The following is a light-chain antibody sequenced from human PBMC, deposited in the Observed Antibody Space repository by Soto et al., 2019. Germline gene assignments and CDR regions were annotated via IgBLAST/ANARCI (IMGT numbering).Light chain of an antibody. CDR3: QQYDSSLFT. CDR1: QSVSSSY. V-gene: IGKV3-20*01. J-gene: IGKJ3*01. CDR2: GAS. Sequence: EIVLTQSPGTLSLSPGERATLSCRASQSVSSSYLAWYQQKPGQAPRLLIYGASSRATGIPDRFSGSGSGTDFTRTISRLEPEDFAVYYCQQYDSSLFTIGPGTKVDMK.